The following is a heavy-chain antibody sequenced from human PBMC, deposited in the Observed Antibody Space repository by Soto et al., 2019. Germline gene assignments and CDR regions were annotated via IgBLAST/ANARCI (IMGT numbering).Heavy chain of an antibody. CDR3: ARDHFPSTVTTPAGYYGMDV. CDR2: IYSGGST. Sequence: GGSLRLSCAASGFTVSSNYMSWVRQAPGKGLEWVSVIYSGGSTYYADSVKGRFTISRDNSKNTLYLQMNSLRAEDTAVYYCARDHFPSTVTTPAGYYGMDVWGQGTTVTVSS. J-gene: IGHJ6*02. CDR1: GFTVSSNY. V-gene: IGHV3-53*01. D-gene: IGHD4-17*01.